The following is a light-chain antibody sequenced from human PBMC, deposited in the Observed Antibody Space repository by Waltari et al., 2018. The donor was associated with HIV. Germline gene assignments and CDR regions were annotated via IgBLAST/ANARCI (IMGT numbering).Light chain of an antibody. CDR2: DAS. J-gene: IGKJ4*01. V-gene: IGKV3-11*01. CDR3: QQRNNWPSFS. Sequence: EVVLTQSPATLSLYPGNTATLSCRASQSVSSYLAWYQQKPGQAPRLLIYDASNRATGIPPRFSGSGSGTDFTLTISSLEPEDFAVYYCQQRNNWPSFSFGGGTKVEIK. CDR1: QSVSSY.